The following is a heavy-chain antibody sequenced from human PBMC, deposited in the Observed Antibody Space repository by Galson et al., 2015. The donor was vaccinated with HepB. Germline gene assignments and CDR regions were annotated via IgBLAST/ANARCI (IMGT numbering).Heavy chain of an antibody. V-gene: IGHV6-1*01. CDR1: GDSVSSNSAS. J-gene: IGHJ5*01. CDR2: TYYRSKWYN. D-gene: IGHD3-10*01. CDR3: AYGDWLDS. Sequence: CAISGDSVSSNSASWNWIRQSPSRGLEWLGRTYYRSKWYNDYAVSVKSRITIKPDTSKNQFSLHLNSVTPEDTAVYYCAYGDWLDSWGQGTLVTVSS.